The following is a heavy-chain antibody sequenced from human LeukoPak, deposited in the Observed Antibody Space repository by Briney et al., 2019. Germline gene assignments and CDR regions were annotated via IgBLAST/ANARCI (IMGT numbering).Heavy chain of an antibody. CDR1: GDTFSSYT. CDR3: ARTPDYDILTGYYRYYFDY. D-gene: IGHD3-9*01. CDR2: IIPILGIA. Sequence: SVKVSCKASGDTFSSYTISWVRQAPGQGLEWMGRIIPILGIANYAQKFQGRVTITADKSTSTAYMELSSLRSEDTAVYYCARTPDYDILTGYYRYYFDYWGQGTLVTVSS. J-gene: IGHJ4*02. V-gene: IGHV1-69*02.